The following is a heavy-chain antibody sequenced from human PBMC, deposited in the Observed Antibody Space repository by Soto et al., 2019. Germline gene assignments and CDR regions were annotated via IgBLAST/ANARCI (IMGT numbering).Heavy chain of an antibody. V-gene: IGHV4-31*03. CDR3: ARESYYGSSGYYPDYGMDV. CDR1: GGSISSGGYY. J-gene: IGHJ6*02. D-gene: IGHD3-22*01. Sequence: KASETLSLTCTVSGGSISSGGYYWSWIRQHPGKGLEWIGYIYYSGSTYYNPSLKSRVTISVDTSKNQFSLKLSSVTAADTAVYYCARESYYGSSGYYPDYGMDVWGQGTTVTVSS. CDR2: IYYSGST.